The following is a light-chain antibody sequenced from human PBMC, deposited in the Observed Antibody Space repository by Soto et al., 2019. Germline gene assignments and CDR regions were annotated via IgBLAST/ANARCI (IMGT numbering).Light chain of an antibody. V-gene: IGKV1-9*01. Sequence: DIQLTQSPSFLSASVGDRVTITCRASQGISSYLAWYQQKPGKAPKLLIYAASTLQSGVPSRFSGSGSGTEFSLTISCLQPEDFATYYCQQLNSYLLYTFGQGTKLEIK. CDR3: QQLNSYLLYT. CDR1: QGISSY. J-gene: IGKJ2*01. CDR2: AAS.